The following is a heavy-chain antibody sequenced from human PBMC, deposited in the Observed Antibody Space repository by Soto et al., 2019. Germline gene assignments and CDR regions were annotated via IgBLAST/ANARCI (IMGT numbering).Heavy chain of an antibody. CDR1: GFRFSSYW. J-gene: IGHJ4*02. D-gene: IGHD3-22*01. CDR2: IKDNGSEK. Sequence: VQLVESGGGLVQPGGSLRLSCAASGFRFSSYWMSWVRQAPGKGPEWVADIKDNGSEKYYVDSVKGRFSISRDNTGTSLFLQMNSLRVEDTAVYYCARPLGNHDSSGYYFEYWGQGTLVTVSS. V-gene: IGHV3-7*01. CDR3: ARPLGNHDSSGYYFEY.